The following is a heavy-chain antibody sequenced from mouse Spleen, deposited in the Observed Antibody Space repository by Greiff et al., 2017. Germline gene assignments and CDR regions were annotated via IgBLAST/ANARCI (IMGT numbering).Heavy chain of an antibody. CDR1: GYTFTSYW. D-gene: IGHD1-1*01. CDR2: IDPSDSYT. J-gene: IGHJ4*01. Sequence: VQLQQPGAELVKPGASVKLSCKASGYTFTSYWMQWVKQRPGQGLEWIGEIDPSDSYTNYNQKFKGKATLTVDTSSSTAYMQLSSLTSEDSAVYYCARGYGSSLDYAMDYWGQGTSVTVSS. V-gene: IGHV1-50*01. CDR3: ARGYGSSLDYAMDY.